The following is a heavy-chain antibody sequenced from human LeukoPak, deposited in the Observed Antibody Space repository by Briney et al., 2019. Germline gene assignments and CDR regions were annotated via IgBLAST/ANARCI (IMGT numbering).Heavy chain of an antibody. Sequence: QPGGSLRLSCAASGFTFSGYWMSWVRQAPGKGLKWVANIKQDGSEKYYVDSVEGRFIISRDNGKNSLYLQMNSLRAEDTAVYYCAREFNDYGDYLDYWGQGTLVTVSS. CDR3: AREFNDYGDYLDY. CDR2: IKQDGSEK. CDR1: GFTFSGYW. V-gene: IGHV3-7*01. D-gene: IGHD4-17*01. J-gene: IGHJ4*02.